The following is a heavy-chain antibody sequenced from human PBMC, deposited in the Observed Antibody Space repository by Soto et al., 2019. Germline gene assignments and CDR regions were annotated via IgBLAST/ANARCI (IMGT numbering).Heavy chain of an antibody. Sequence: LRLSCAASGFTFSSYSMNWVRQAPGKGLEWVSYISSSSSTIYYADSVKGRFTISRDNAKNSLYLQMNSLRDEDTAVYYCARGFKRGYSYGPGYWGQGTLVTVSS. CDR1: GFTFSSYS. V-gene: IGHV3-48*02. CDR3: ARGFKRGYSYGPGY. D-gene: IGHD5-18*01. J-gene: IGHJ4*02. CDR2: ISSSSSTI.